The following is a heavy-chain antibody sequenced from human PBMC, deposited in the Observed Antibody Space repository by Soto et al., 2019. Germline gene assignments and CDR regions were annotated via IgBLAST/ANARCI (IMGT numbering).Heavy chain of an antibody. CDR3: ARGGKFYDVLNGYYSLDF. CDR2: IIPITGTA. D-gene: IGHD3-9*01. Sequence: GASVKVSCKASGGTFSSYTLNWVRQAPGQGLEWMGGIIPITGTANYAQKFQGRVTITADKSTSTAYMELSSLRSEDTAVYYCARGGKFYDVLNGYYSLDFWGQGTLVTVSS. J-gene: IGHJ4*02. CDR1: GGTFSSYT. V-gene: IGHV1-69*06.